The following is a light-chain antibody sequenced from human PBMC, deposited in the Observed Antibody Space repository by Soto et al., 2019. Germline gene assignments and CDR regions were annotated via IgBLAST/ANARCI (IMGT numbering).Light chain of an antibody. CDR1: SGDIGVYNY. CDR3: TPYTATNTRVV. J-gene: IGLJ2*01. Sequence: QSVLAQPASVTGSLGQSIAISCTGTSGDIGVYNYVSWYQQHPGKAPKLLIFDVRNRPSGVSDRFSGSKSGNTASLSISGLQAEDEADYYCTPYTATNTRVVFGGGTQLTVL. V-gene: IGLV2-14*01. CDR2: DVR.